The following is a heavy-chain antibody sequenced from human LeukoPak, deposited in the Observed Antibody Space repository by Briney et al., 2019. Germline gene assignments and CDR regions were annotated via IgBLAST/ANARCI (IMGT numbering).Heavy chain of an antibody. V-gene: IGHV4-59*01. CDR1: GGSFSGYY. CDR3: ARSSHL. CDR2: IYYSGIT. D-gene: IGHD3-10*01. J-gene: IGHJ5*02. Sequence: PSETLSLTCAVYGGSFSGYYWSWIRQPPGKGLEWIGYIYYSGITKFNPSLMSRVTISIDTSKNQFSLKLNSVTAADTAVYYCARSSHLWGPGTLVIVSS.